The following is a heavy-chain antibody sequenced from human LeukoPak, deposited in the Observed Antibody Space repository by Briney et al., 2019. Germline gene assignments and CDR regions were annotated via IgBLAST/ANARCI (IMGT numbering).Heavy chain of an antibody. J-gene: IGHJ4*02. Sequence: ASVKVSCKASGYTFTSYYMHWVRQAPGQGLEWMGIINPSGGSTRYAQKFQGRVTMTRDTSTSTVYMELSSRRSEDTAVYYCARGEWELRVDYWGQGTLVTVSS. CDR1: GYTFTSYY. D-gene: IGHD1-26*01. V-gene: IGHV1-46*01. CDR3: ARGEWELRVDY. CDR2: INPSGGST.